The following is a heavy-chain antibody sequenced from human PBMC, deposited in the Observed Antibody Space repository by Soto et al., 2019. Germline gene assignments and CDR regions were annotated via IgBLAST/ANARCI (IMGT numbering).Heavy chain of an antibody. J-gene: IGHJ6*02. CDR3: AKDLDSSSWYYYYYGMDV. CDR2: ISGSGGST. V-gene: IGHV3-23*01. CDR1: GFTFSSYA. D-gene: IGHD6-13*01. Sequence: PGGSLRLSCAASGFTFSSYAMSWVRQAPGKGLEWVSAISGSGGSTYYADSVKGRFTISRDNSKNTLYLQMNSLRAEDTAVYYCAKDLDSSSWYYYYYGMDVRGQGTTGTVSS.